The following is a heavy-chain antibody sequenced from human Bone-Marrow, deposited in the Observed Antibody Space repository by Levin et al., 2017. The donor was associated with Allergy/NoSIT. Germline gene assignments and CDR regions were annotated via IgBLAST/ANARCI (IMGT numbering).Heavy chain of an antibody. CDR3: ARDTPAYCGGDCTPLDY. CDR1: GGSIDGFY. V-gene: IGHV4-4*07. D-gene: IGHD2-21*02. CDR2: VYSSGSI. Sequence: PSETLSLTCTVSGGSIDGFYWSWIRQSAGKGLEWIGRVYSSGSIYYNPSFKSRVTMSVDMSKNPFSLKVTSVTAADTAVYYCARDTPAYCGGDCTPLDYWGQGILVTVSS. J-gene: IGHJ4*02.